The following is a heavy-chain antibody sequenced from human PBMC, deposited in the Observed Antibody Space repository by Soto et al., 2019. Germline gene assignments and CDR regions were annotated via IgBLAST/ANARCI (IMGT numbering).Heavy chain of an antibody. CDR2: INHSGST. J-gene: IGHJ4*02. CDR1: GGSFSGYY. V-gene: IGHV4-34*01. D-gene: IGHD5-18*01. Sequence: SETLSLTCAVYGGSFSGYYWSWIRQPPGKGLEWIGEINHSGSTNYNPSLKSRVTISVDTSKNQFSLKLSSVTAADTAVYYCARGLQVGGYSYGYWGQGTLVTVSS. CDR3: ARGLQVGGYSYGY.